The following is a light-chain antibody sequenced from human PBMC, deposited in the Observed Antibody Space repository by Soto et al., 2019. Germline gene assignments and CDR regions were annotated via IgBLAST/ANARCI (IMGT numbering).Light chain of an antibody. V-gene: IGKV3-15*01. Sequence: EIVMTQSPATLSVSPGERVTLSCRASQSINSNLAWYQQKPGQAPRLLIYRASTRATGIPARFSGSGSGTEFTLTISSLQSEDFAFYSCQQYDNWPPWTFGQGTKVEIK. CDR2: RAS. J-gene: IGKJ1*01. CDR1: QSINSN. CDR3: QQYDNWPPWT.